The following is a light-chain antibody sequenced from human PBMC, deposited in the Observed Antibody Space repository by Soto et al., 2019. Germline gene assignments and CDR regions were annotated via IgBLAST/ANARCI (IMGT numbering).Light chain of an antibody. Sequence: EIVLTQSPGTLSLSPGERATLSCRASQSVTSSYLTWYQQKPGQAPRLLIYGASTRAAGIPDRFSGSGSGTDFTLTISSLEPEDFAVYYCQKYSKLPITSGHGTRLKIK. CDR3: QKYSKLPIT. J-gene: IGKJ5*01. V-gene: IGKV3-20*01. CDR1: QSVTSSY. CDR2: GAS.